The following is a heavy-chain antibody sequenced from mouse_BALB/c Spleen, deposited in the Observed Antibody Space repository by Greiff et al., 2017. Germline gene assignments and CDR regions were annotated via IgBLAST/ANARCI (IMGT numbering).Heavy chain of an antibody. V-gene: IGHV5-17*02. J-gene: IGHJ4*01. D-gene: IGHD1-2*01. CDR2: ISSGSSTI. CDR3: ARGYYGRTAMDY. CDR1: GFTFSSFG. Sequence: EVMLVESGGGLVQPGGSRKLSCAASGFTFSSFGMHWVRQAPEKGLEWVAYISSGSSTIYYADTVKGRFTISRDNPKNTLFLQMTSLRSEDTAMYYCARGYYGRTAMDYWGQGTSVTVSS.